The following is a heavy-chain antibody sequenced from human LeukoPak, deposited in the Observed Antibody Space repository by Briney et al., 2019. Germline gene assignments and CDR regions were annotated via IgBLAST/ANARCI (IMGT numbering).Heavy chain of an antibody. CDR2: VWNDGSDE. J-gene: IGHJ3*02. CDR1: GFIFSKYA. Sequence: GGSLRLSCAASGFIFSKYAMHWVRQTPGKGLEWVAAVWNDGSDENYADSVKGRFTISSDNSKNTLYLQMNSLRAEDTAVYYCAFEIGRSQGAFDIWGQGTMITVPS. CDR3: AFEIGRSQGAFDI. V-gene: IGHV3-33*01. D-gene: IGHD1-26*01.